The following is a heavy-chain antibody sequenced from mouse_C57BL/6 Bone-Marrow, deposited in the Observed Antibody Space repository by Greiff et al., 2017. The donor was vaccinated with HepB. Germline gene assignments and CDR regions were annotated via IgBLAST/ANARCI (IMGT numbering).Heavy chain of an antibody. D-gene: IGHD2-4*01. J-gene: IGHJ4*01. Sequence: VQLQESGPGLVQPSQSLSITCTVSGFLLTSYGVHWVRQSPGKGLEWLGVIWRGGSTDYNAAFMSRLSITKDNSKSQVFFKMNSLQADDTAIYYCAKNYHYEDAMDYWGQGTSVTVSS. CDR3: AKNYHYEDAMDY. V-gene: IGHV2-5*01. CDR2: IWRGGST. CDR1: GFLLTSYG.